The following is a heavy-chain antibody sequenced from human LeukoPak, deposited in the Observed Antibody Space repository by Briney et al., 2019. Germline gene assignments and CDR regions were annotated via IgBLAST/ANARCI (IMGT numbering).Heavy chain of an antibody. CDR1: GFTFSSYA. J-gene: IGHJ4*02. V-gene: IGHV3-23*01. Sequence: PGGPLRLSCAASGFTFSSYAMSWVRQAPGKGLEWVSAISGSGGSTYYADSVKGRFTISRDNSKNTLYLQMNRLRAEDTAVYYCAKDLRYSSSWYREFFDCWGQGTLVTVSS. D-gene: IGHD6-13*01. CDR3: AKDLRYSSSWYREFFDC. CDR2: ISGSGGST.